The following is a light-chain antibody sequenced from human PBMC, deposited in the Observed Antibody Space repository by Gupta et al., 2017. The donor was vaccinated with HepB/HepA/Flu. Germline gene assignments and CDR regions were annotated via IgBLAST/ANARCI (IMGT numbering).Light chain of an antibody. J-gene: IGLJ2*01. Sequence: QSALTQPASVSGSRGQSITISCTGTSSDIGSYNYVSWDLQYPGKAPRLMIYGVSNRPSEVSNRFSGSKSGNTASLTISRLQADDEADYYCSSYTSSGARVFGGGTKVTVL. V-gene: IGLV2-14*01. CDR2: GVS. CDR3: SSYTSSGARV. CDR1: SSDIGSYNY.